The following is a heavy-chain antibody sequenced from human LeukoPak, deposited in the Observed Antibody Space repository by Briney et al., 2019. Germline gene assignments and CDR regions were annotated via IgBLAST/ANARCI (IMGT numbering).Heavy chain of an antibody. Sequence: GSLRLSCAASGFTFSTYSIIWVRQAPGKGLEWVSSISSSSSYIYYADSVKGRFTISRDNAKNSLYLQMNSLRAEDTAVYYCARDGADYDILTGYHTDAFDIWGQGTMVTVSS. CDR3: ARDGADYDILTGYHTDAFDI. J-gene: IGHJ3*02. CDR1: GFTFSTYS. V-gene: IGHV3-21*01. D-gene: IGHD3-9*01. CDR2: ISSSSSYI.